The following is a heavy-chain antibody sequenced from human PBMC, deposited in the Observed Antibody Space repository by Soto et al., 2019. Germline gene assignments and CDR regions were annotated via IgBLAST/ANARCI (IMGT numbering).Heavy chain of an antibody. CDR1: GYTFTSYG. J-gene: IGHJ5*02. D-gene: IGHD3-16*01. V-gene: IGHV1-18*01. CDR3: ARVAEGAVRNNWFDP. CDR2: ISAYNGNT. Sequence: QVQLVQSGAEVKKPGASVKVSCKASGYTFTSYGISWVRQAPGQGLEWMGWISAYNGNTNYAQKLQGRVTMTTDTAPSTAYMELRSLRSDDTAVYYCARVAEGAVRNNWFDPWGQGTLVTVSS.